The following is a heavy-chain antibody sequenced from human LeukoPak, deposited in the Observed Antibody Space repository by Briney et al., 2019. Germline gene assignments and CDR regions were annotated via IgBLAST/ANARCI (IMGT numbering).Heavy chain of an antibody. J-gene: IGHJ4*02. CDR2: IDSDGSST. Sequence: PGGSLRLSCAASGFTFSSYWMHWVRQAPGKGLVWVSRIDSDGSSTSYADSVKGRFTISRDNAKNTPYLQMNSLRAEDTAVYYCARDKSGGSVTTSFDYWGQGTLVTVSS. D-gene: IGHD4-17*01. CDR1: GFTFSSYW. CDR3: ARDKSGGSVTTSFDY. V-gene: IGHV3-74*01.